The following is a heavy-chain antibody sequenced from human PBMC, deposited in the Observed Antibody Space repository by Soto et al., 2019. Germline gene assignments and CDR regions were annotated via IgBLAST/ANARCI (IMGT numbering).Heavy chain of an antibody. CDR3: AKDRYCSGGSCYTGDY. J-gene: IGHJ4*02. V-gene: IGHV3-23*01. CDR2: ISGSGGST. CDR1: GFTFISYA. D-gene: IGHD2-15*01. Sequence: WGSLRLSCAASGFTFISYAIIFFRQSALKWLEWVSAISGSGGSTYYADSVKGRFTISRDNSKNTLYLQMNSLRAEDTAVYYCAKDRYCSGGSCYTGDYWGQGTLVTVSS.